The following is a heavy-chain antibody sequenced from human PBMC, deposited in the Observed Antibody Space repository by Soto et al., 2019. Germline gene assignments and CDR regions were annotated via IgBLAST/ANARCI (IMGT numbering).Heavy chain of an antibody. CDR2: ISWNSETI. D-gene: IGHD4-17*01. CDR3: AKEMKWGGMTTIHYFDS. V-gene: IGHV3-9*01. Sequence: EVQLVESGGGLVQPGRSLRLSCAASGFTVDDYAMHWVRQAPGKGLEWVSGISWNSETIDYADSVKGRFTISRDNAKSALCLQMNSLRPDDTAFYYCAKEMKWGGMTTIHYFDSWGQGTLVTVSS. CDR1: GFTVDDYA. J-gene: IGHJ4*02.